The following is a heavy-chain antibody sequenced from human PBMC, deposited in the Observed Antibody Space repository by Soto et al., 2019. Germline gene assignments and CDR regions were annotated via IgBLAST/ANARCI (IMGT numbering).Heavy chain of an antibody. CDR3: ARWAVVAATGLWAFDI. D-gene: IGHD2-15*01. Sequence: ASVKVSCKASGYTFTSYGISWVRQAPGQGLEWMGWISAYNGNTNYAQKLQGRVTMTTDTSTSTAYMELRSLRSDDTAVYYCARWAVVAATGLWAFDIWGQGTMVTVSS. CDR1: GYTFTSYG. V-gene: IGHV1-18*01. CDR2: ISAYNGNT. J-gene: IGHJ3*02.